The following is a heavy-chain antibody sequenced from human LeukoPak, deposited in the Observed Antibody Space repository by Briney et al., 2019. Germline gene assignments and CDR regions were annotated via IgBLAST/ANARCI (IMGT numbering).Heavy chain of an antibody. V-gene: IGHV1-2*06. CDR3: ARPTXTHCSGGNCYSSYGMDV. CDR1: GYTFTGYY. Sequence: ASVKVSCKASGYTFTGYYMNWVRQAPGQGLEWMGRINPNSGGTNYAQKFQGRVTLTRDTSINTAYMELSRLTSDDTAVYYCARPTXTHCSGGNCYSSYGMDVWGQGTTVTVSS. J-gene: IGHJ6*02. CDR2: INPNSGGT. D-gene: IGHD2-15*01.